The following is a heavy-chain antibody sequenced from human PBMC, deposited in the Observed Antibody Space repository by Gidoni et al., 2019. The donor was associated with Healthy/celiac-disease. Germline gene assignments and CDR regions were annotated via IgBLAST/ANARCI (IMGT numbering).Heavy chain of an antibody. CDR2: INHSGST. Sequence: QVQLQQWGAGLLKPSETLSLTCAVYGGSFSGYYWSWIRQPPGKGLEWIGEINHSGSTNYNPSLKSRVTISVDTSKNQFSLKLSSVTAADTAVYYCAREFELSGFLDYWGQGTLVTVSS. V-gene: IGHV4-34*01. CDR3: AREFELSGFLDY. CDR1: GGSFSGYY. D-gene: IGHD1-26*01. J-gene: IGHJ4*02.